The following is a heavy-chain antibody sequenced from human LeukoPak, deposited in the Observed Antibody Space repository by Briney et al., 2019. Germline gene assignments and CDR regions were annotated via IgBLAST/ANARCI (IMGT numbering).Heavy chain of an antibody. V-gene: IGHV1-2*06. Sequence: ASVKVSCKASGYTFTGYYMHGVRQAPGQGLEWMGRINPNSGGTNYAQKFQGRVTMTRDTSISTAYMELSRLRSDDTAVYYCARKKMVRGAASVGYYYYYMDVWGKGTTVTVSS. D-gene: IGHD3-10*01. CDR1: GYTFTGYY. CDR2: INPNSGGT. CDR3: ARKKMVRGAASVGYYYYYMDV. J-gene: IGHJ6*03.